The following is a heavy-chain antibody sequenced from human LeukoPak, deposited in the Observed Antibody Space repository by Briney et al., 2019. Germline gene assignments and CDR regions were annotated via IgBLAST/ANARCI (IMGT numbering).Heavy chain of an antibody. D-gene: IGHD5-24*01. CDR2: TNHSGST. CDR1: GGSFSDYY. V-gene: IGHV4-34*01. J-gene: IGHJ6*04. Sequence: SETLSLTCAVYGGSFSDYYWTWIRQPPGKGLEWIGETNHSGSTNYNPSLKSRVTISVDTSKNQFSLKLSSMTAADTAVYYCARNRLHQISTGARYGMDGWGRGTTVTVSS. CDR3: ARNRLHQISTGARYGMDG.